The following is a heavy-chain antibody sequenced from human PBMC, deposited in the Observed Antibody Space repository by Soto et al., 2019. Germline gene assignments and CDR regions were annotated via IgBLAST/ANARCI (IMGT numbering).Heavy chain of an antibody. D-gene: IGHD3-10*01. Sequence: VELLESGGGLVRPGGSLRLSCAASGFTFSHYVLSWVRQSPERGLEWVSSISGSGSSVYVADSVRGRFIMSRDLSTTTVSLQMNSLRAEDTAVYSCAKVRASYLSASYFYYGLDVWGQGTTVTVSS. CDR1: GFTFSHYV. V-gene: IGHV3-23*01. J-gene: IGHJ6*02. CDR2: ISGSGSSV. CDR3: AKVRASYLSASYFYYGLDV.